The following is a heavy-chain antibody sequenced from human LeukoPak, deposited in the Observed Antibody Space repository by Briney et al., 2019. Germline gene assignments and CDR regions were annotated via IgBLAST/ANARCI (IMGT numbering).Heavy chain of an antibody. D-gene: IGHD5-12*01. CDR2: LNPDSGGT. CDR1: GYTFNDCY. V-gene: IGHV1-2*02. J-gene: IGHJ5*01. Sequence: ASVKVSCKASGYTFNDCYIHFVRQAPGQPLEWMGWLNPDSGGTNYAPKFRGRVTMTRDISVNTAYMEVTRLISDDTAMYYCAREVDKVTTFRSLYLDSCGEGSLVTVSS. CDR3: AREVDKVTTFRSLYLDS.